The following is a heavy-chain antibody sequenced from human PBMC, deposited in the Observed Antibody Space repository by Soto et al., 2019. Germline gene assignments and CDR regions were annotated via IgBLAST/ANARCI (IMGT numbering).Heavy chain of an antibody. D-gene: IGHD3-3*01. V-gene: IGHV4-39*01. CDR1: GGSISSSSYY. CDR3: ARQYIDFWGGFPYYFDY. CDR2: IYYSGST. J-gene: IGHJ4*02. Sequence: SETLSLTCTVSGGSISSSSYYWGWIRQPPGKGLEWIGSIYYSGSTYYNPSLKSRVTISVDTSKNQFSLKLSSVTAADTAVYYFARQYIDFWGGFPYYFDYWGQGTLVTLSS.